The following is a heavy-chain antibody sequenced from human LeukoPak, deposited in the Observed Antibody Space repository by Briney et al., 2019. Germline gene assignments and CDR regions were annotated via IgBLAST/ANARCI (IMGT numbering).Heavy chain of an antibody. V-gene: IGHV4-61*02. Sequence: SETLSLTCTVSGGSISSGSYYWSWIRQPAGKGLEWIGRIYTSGSTNYNPSFKSRVTISVDTSKNQFSLKLSSVTAVDTAVYYCARARYSSSWYSGDWFDPWGQGTLVTVSS. CDR3: ARARYSSSWYSGDWFDP. CDR2: IYTSGST. D-gene: IGHD6-13*01. CDR1: GGSISSGSYY. J-gene: IGHJ5*02.